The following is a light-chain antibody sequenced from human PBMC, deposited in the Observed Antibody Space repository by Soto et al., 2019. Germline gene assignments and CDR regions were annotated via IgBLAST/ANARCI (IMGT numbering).Light chain of an antibody. Sequence: IQMTQSPSSLSASVGDRVTITCRASQIISIYLNWYQQKPGKAPKLLIYAASSLHSGGPSRYSASGGGTDFTLSISSLQPEYLAASYCQQSYSIPRTFGQGPKVEIK. CDR3: QQSYSIPRT. V-gene: IGKV1-39*01. CDR2: AAS. J-gene: IGKJ1*01. CDR1: QIISIY.